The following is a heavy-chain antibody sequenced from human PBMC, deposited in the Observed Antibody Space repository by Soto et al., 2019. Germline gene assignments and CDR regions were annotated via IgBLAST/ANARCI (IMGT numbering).Heavy chain of an antibody. Sequence: PGGSLRLSCAASGFTFSSYAMSWVRQAPGKGLEWVSAISGSGGSTYYADSVKGRFTISRDNSKNTLYLQMNSLRAEDTAVYYCANARPAATVVYYYYYGMVGWGQGTTVNVSS. J-gene: IGHJ6*02. D-gene: IGHD2-2*01. CDR1: GFTFSSYA. CDR3: ANARPAATVVYYYYYGMVG. V-gene: IGHV3-23*01. CDR2: ISGSGGST.